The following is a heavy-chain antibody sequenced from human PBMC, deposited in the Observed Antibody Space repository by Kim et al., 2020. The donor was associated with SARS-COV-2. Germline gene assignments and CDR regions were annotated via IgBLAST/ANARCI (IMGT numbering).Heavy chain of an antibody. Sequence: GGSLRLSCAASGFTFTNYAMHWVRQAPGKGLAWVAGLSHDGNNKNYAESVKGRFTISRDTSKMTLYLQMDSLRVEDTAMYYCARGQQLFWGQGTLVTVSS. CDR1: GFTFTNYA. CDR2: LSHDGNNK. CDR3: ARGQQLF. J-gene: IGHJ4*02. D-gene: IGHD6-13*01. V-gene: IGHV3-30-3*01.